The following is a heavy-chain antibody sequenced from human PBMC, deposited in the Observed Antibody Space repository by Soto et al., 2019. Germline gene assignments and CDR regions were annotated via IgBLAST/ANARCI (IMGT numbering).Heavy chain of an antibody. J-gene: IGHJ4*02. CDR2: IYYSGST. D-gene: IGHD4-17*01. V-gene: IGHV4-30-4*01. CDR1: GGSISSGDYY. CDR3: ASSQHNGDYEGFDY. Sequence: SETLSLTCTVSGGSISSGDYYWSWIRQPPGKGLEWIGYIYYSGSTYYNPSLKSRVTISVDTSKNQFSLKLSSVTAADTAVYYCASSQHNGDYEGFDYWGQGTLVTVSS.